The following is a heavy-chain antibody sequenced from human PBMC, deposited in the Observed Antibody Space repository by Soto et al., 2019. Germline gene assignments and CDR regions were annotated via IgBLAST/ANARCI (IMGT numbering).Heavy chain of an antibody. J-gene: IGHJ6*02. CDR3: ARVPPGRYDILTGYYRYYYYYGMDV. CDR2: IIPIFGTA. CDR1: GGTFSSYA. Sequence: SVKVSCKASGGTFSSYAISWVRQATGQGLEWMGGIIPIFGTANYAQKFQGRVTITADESTSTAYMELSSLRSEDTAVYYCARVPPGRYDILTGYYRYYYYYGMDVWGQGTTVTVSS. D-gene: IGHD3-9*01. V-gene: IGHV1-69*13.